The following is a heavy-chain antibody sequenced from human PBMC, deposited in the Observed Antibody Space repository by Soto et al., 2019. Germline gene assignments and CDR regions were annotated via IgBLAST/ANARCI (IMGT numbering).Heavy chain of an antibody. CDR1: VFTFSSYA. V-gene: IGHV3-23*01. J-gene: IGHJ4*02. Sequence: GGSLRLSCAASVFTFSSYAMSWFRQAPGKGLEWVSAISGSGGSTYYADSVRGRFTISRDNSKNTLYLQMNSLRAEDTAVYYCAKVYLVGANNYWGQGTLVTVSS. CDR2: ISGSGGST. CDR3: AKVYLVGANNY. D-gene: IGHD1-26*01.